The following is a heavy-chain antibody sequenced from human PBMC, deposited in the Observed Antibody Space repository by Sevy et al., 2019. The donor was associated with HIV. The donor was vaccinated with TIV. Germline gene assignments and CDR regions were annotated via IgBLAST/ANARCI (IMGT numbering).Heavy chain of an antibody. V-gene: IGHV4-4*02. J-gene: IGHJ5*02. Sequence: SETLSLTCAVSGGSISSVNWWHWVRQPPGKGLEWIGEIYHSGSTNYNPSLKSRVTISVDNSKNQFSLKLSSVTAADTAVYYCARGGETPGGFDPWGQGSLVTVSS. D-gene: IGHD3-16*01. CDR2: IYHSGST. CDR1: GGSISSVNW. CDR3: ARGGETPGGFDP.